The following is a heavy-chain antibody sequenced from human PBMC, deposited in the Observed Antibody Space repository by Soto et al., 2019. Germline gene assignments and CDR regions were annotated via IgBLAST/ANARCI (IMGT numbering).Heavy chain of an antibody. CDR1: GGSISSYY. CDR2: IYYSGST. V-gene: IGHV4-59*12. CDR3: AKDRPRRTSGYFFDY. J-gene: IGHJ4*02. Sequence: SETLSLTCTVSGGSISSYYWSWIRQPPGKGLEWIAYIYYSGSTNYNPSLKSRVTISVDRSKNQFSLKLSSVTAADTALYYCAKDRPRRTSGYFFDYWGQGTPVTVSS. D-gene: IGHD1-1*01.